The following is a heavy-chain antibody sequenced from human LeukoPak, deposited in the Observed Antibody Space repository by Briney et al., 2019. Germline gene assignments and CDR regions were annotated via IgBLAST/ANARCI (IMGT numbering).Heavy chain of an antibody. Sequence: ASVKVSCKASGYTFTSYDINWVRQATGRGLEWMGWMNPNSGNTGYAQKFRGRVTMTRNTSISTAYMELRSLRSDDTAVYYCARVGLGITIFGVVKNAFDIWGQGTMVTVSS. J-gene: IGHJ3*02. CDR2: MNPNSGNT. CDR1: GYTFTSYD. D-gene: IGHD3-3*01. V-gene: IGHV1-8*01. CDR3: ARVGLGITIFGVVKNAFDI.